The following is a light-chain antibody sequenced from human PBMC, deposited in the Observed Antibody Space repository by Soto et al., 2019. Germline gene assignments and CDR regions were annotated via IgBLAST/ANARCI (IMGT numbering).Light chain of an antibody. Sequence: QSVLTQPPSASGSPGQSVTISCTGTSSDVGGYNYVSWYQQHPGKAPKLMIYEVSKRPSGVPDRFSGSKSGNTASLTVSGLQADDEADYYCSSYAGSSNWVFGGGTKVTVL. CDR3: SSYAGSSNWV. J-gene: IGLJ3*02. CDR2: EVS. V-gene: IGLV2-8*01. CDR1: SSDVGGYNY.